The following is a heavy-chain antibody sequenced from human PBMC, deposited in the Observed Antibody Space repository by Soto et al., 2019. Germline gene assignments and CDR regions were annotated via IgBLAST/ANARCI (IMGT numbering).Heavy chain of an antibody. CDR1: GFTFTGFW. J-gene: IGHJ4*02. V-gene: IGHV3-7*01. CDR2: INQDGSQR. D-gene: IGHD3-10*01. Sequence: EVQVVDSGGGLVQPGGSLRLSCAASGFTFTGFWMAWVRQAPGKGLEWVANINQDGSQRYYMDSVKGRFTISRDNAEKSLYLQMNSLRAEDTAVYYCARTGDDYWGQGTLVTVSS. CDR3: ARTGDDY.